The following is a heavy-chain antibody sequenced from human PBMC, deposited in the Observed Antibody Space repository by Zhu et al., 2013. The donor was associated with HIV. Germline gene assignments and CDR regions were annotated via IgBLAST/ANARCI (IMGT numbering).Heavy chain of an antibody. V-gene: IGHV1-69*01. CDR3: AGEQRDYGDYGFDF. CDR1: GGTFSSYA. J-gene: IGHJ4*02. CDR2: IVPIFGTR. Sequence: QVQLVQSGAEVRKPGSSVKVSCKASGGTFSSYAFNWVRQAPGQGLEWMGVIVPIFGTRNYAQKFQGRVTITADESASTAYMELRSLRSEDTAIYYCAGEQRDYGDYGFDFWGQGNPGHRLL. D-gene: IGHD4-17*01.